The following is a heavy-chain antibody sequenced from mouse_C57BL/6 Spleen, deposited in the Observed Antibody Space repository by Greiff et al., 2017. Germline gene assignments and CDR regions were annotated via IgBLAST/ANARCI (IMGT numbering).Heavy chain of an antibody. CDR3: ARPYGSISYWYFEV. V-gene: IGHV3-1*01. CDR2: ISYSGST. D-gene: IGHD1-1*01. Sequence: DVKLQESGPGMVKPSQSLSLTCTVTGYSITSGYDWHWIRHFPGNKLEWMGYISYSGSTNYNPSLKSRISITHDTSKNHFFLKLNSVTTEDTATYYCARPYGSISYWYFEVWGTGTTVTVSS. J-gene: IGHJ1*03. CDR1: GYSITSGYD.